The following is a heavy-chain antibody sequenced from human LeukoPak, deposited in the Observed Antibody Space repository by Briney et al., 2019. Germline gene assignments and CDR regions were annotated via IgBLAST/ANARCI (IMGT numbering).Heavy chain of an antibody. D-gene: IGHD3-22*01. J-gene: IGHJ4*02. Sequence: ASVKVSCKASGYTFTRYYMHWVRQAPGQGLEWMGWINPNSGGTNYAQKFQGRVTMTRDASISTAYMELSRLRSDDTAVYYCARSYDSSGYYDYWGQGTLVTVSS. CDR2: INPNSGGT. CDR1: GYTFTRYY. V-gene: IGHV1-2*02. CDR3: ARSYDSSGYYDY.